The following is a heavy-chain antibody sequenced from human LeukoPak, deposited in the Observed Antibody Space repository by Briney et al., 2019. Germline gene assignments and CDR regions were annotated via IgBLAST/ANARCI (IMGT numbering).Heavy chain of an antibody. CDR2: IYSGGST. Sequence: GGSLRLSCAASGFTVSSNYMSWVRQAPGKGLEWVSVIYSGGSTYYADSVKGRFTISRDNSKNTLYLQMNSLRAEDTAVYYCARAPKTGYYLFDYWGQGTLVTVSP. CDR1: GFTVSSNY. D-gene: IGHD3-9*01. CDR3: ARAPKTGYYLFDY. J-gene: IGHJ4*02. V-gene: IGHV3-66*01.